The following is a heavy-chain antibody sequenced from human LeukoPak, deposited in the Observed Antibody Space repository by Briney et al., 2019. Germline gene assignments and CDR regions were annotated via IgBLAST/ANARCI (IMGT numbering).Heavy chain of an antibody. CDR2: IYTTGST. V-gene: IGHV4-4*07. D-gene: IGHD4-17*01. Sequence: SETLSLTCTVSGGSISSYYWSWIRQPAGKGLQWIGRIYTTGSTNYNPSLKSRVTMSVDTSKNQFSLKLSSVTAADTAVYYCARDHYDHYGDYVFDYWGQGALVTVSS. J-gene: IGHJ4*02. CDR1: GGSISSYY. CDR3: ARDHYDHYGDYVFDY.